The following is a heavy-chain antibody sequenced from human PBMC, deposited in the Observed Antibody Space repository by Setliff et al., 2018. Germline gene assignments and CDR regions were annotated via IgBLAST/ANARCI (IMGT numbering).Heavy chain of an antibody. CDR1: GYTFISYG. CDR3: ARAPRLEWLLPTFDS. Sequence: ASVKVSCKTSGYTFISYGLSWMRQAPGQGLEWMGWISGYNGNTEYAQNIQGRVTMTTDTSTSTAYMELRSLRSDDTAVYYCARAPRLEWLLPTFDSWGQGTLVTVSS. J-gene: IGHJ4*02. V-gene: IGHV1-18*01. D-gene: IGHD3-3*01. CDR2: ISGYNGNT.